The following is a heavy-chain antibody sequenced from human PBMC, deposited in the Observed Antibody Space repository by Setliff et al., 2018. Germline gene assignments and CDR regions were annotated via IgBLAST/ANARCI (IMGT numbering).Heavy chain of an antibody. V-gene: IGHV4-4*08. CDR2: IYNSGYT. J-gene: IGHJ4*01. CDR1: GDSMNDNH. Sequence: KPSETLSLTCNVSGDSMNDNHWTWIRQPPGKGLEWIGGIYNSGYTHYKPSLKSRATISVDTSKSQFSLNLSNVTAADTAVYYCASGLEFDYWGPGSLVTVSS. D-gene: IGHD1-1*01. CDR3: ASGLEFDY.